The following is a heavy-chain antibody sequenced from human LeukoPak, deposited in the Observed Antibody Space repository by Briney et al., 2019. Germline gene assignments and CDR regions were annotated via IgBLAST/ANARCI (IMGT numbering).Heavy chain of an antibody. Sequence: PGGSLRLYCTASGFTFGDYAMSWVRQAPGKGLEWVGFIRSKAYGGTTEYAASVKGRFTISRDDSKSIAYLQMNSLKTEDTAVYYCTRTYPGSIAARPPYFDYWGQGTLVTVSS. J-gene: IGHJ4*02. CDR3: TRTYPGSIAARPPYFDY. V-gene: IGHV3-49*04. CDR1: GFTFGDYA. D-gene: IGHD6-6*01. CDR2: IRSKAYGGTT.